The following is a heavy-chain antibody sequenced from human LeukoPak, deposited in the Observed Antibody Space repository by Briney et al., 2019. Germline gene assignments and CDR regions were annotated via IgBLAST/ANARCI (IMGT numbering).Heavy chain of an antibody. V-gene: IGHV3-9*01. CDR3: AKVSSFTWTFDY. CDR1: GFTFDDYA. CDR2: ISWNSGSI. D-gene: IGHD1-1*01. Sequence: GGSLRLSCAASGFTFDDYAMHWVRQAPGKGLEWVSGISWNSGSIGYADSVKGRFTISRDNAKNPLYLQMNSLRAEDTALYYCAKVSSFTWTFDYWGQGSLVTVSS. J-gene: IGHJ4*02.